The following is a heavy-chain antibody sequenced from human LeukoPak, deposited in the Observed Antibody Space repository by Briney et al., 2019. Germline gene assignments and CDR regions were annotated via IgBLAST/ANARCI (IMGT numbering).Heavy chain of an antibody. J-gene: IGHJ4*02. CDR2: ISYDGSNK. Sequence: GRSLRLSCAASGFTFSSYGMHWVRQAPGKGLEWVAVISYDGSNKDYADSVKGRFTISRDNSKNTLYLQMNSLRAEDTAVYYCAKDLYYCSGGSCDYWGQGTLVTVSS. CDR1: GFTFSSYG. CDR3: AKDLYYCSGGSCDY. V-gene: IGHV3-30*18. D-gene: IGHD2-15*01.